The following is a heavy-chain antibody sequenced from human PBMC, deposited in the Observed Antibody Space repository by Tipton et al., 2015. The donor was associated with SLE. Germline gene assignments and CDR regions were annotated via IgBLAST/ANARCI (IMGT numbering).Heavy chain of an antibody. V-gene: IGHV4-34*01. J-gene: IGHJ4*02. CDR1: GASFSTYY. CDR2: INQSGST. D-gene: IGHD2-21*01. Sequence: TLSLTCDVYGASFSTYYWSWIRQPPGKGLEWIGEINQSGSTSYNPSLKSRVTISIDTSKNQFSLKLSSVTAADTAVYYCARDSKCGGECYDSWGQGTLVTVSS. CDR3: ARDSKCGGECYDS.